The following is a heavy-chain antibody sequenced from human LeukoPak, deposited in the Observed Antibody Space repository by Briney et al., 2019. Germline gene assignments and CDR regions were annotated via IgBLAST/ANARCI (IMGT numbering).Heavy chain of an antibody. D-gene: IGHD4-23*01. CDR2: ISGGGETR. V-gene: IGHV3-48*03. Sequence: GGSLRLSCAASGFTFNTYEMNCVRQAPGKGLEWVSYISGGGETRYYADSVKGRFTISRDNGKNSLYLQMNSLRVEDTAVYYCARDANGGNLPFDYWGQGTPVTVSS. CDR1: GFTFNTYE. J-gene: IGHJ4*02. CDR3: ARDANGGNLPFDY.